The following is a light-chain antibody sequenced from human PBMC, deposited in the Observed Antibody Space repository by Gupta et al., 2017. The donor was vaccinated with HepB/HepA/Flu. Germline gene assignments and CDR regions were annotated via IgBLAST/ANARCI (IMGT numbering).Light chain of an antibody. V-gene: IGLV3-1*01. CDR3: QAWDSSIVV. CDR1: KLGDKY. Sequence: SYELTQPPSVSVSPGQTASITCSGDKLGDKYACWYQQKPGQSPVLVTYQDSKRPSGIPERFSGSNSGNTATLTISGTQAMDEADYYCQAWDSSIVVFGGGTKL. J-gene: IGLJ2*01. CDR2: QDS.